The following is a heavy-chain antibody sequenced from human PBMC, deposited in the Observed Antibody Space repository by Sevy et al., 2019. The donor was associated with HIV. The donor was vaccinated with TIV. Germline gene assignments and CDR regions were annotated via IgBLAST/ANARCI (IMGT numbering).Heavy chain of an antibody. D-gene: IGHD2-15*01. CDR3: ATAYCSGGRCYSLAY. Sequence: ASVKVSCKVSGYTFTTYRIFWVREAPGQGLESMGWISPNNGDTDYAQKFQGRVTLITDKSTSTAYMELRGLRSDDTAVYFCATAYCSGGRCYSLAYWGQGTLVTVSS. V-gene: IGHV1-18*01. J-gene: IGHJ4*02. CDR1: GYTFTTYR. CDR2: ISPNNGDT.